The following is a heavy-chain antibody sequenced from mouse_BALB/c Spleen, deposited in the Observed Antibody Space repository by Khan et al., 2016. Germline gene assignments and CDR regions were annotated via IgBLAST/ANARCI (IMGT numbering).Heavy chain of an antibody. V-gene: IGHV1S34*01. D-gene: IGHD2-14*01. J-gene: IGHJ4*01. Sequence: LVKPGTSVKISCKASGYSFTGYYMHWVKQSHGKSLEWIGYISCYNGATRYKQKFKGQFTFTVDTSSSTAYMQFNSLPSEDSAVSYSAISTRGTYYCDMDYWGEGTSVTVAS. CDR2: ISCYNGAT. CDR3: AISTRGTYYCDMDY. CDR1: GYSFTGYY.